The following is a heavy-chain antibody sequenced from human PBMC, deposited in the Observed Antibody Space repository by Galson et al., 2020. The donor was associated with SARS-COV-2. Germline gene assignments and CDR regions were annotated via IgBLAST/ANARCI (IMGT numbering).Heavy chain of an antibody. V-gene: IGHV3-48*01. Sequence: GESLKISCAASGFTLSSYAMNWVRQAPGRGLEWVSYISGSGSTIYYADSTRGRFTISRDTAKNSLYLQMNRLRVEDTAVYYCARDQSGYVTWSAPWGQGPRFTVSS. CDR3: ARDQSGYVTWSAP. D-gene: IGHD3-3*01. CDR2: ISGSGSTI. J-gene: IGHJ5*02. CDR1: GFTLSSYA.